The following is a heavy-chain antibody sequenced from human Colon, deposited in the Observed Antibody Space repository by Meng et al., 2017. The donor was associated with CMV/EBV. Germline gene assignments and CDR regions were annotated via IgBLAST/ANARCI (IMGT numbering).Heavy chain of an antibody. J-gene: IGHJ4*02. CDR2: SRNRANIYTT. CDR3: TSGYWYETYFNH. Sequence: GESLKISCTASGFTCSDHYMEWVRQAPGRGLEWVGRSRNRANIYTTEYAPSVRGRFTISRDESKKLLFLHMTSLKTEDTAVYYCTSGYWYETYFNHWGQGTLVTVSS. D-gene: IGHD2-8*02. CDR1: GFTCSDHY. V-gene: IGHV3-72*01.